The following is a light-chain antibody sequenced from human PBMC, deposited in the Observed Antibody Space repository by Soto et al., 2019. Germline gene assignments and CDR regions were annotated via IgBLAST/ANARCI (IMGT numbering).Light chain of an antibody. CDR2: RAS. CDR3: QQSGSSPLT. J-gene: IGKJ4*01. V-gene: IGKV3-20*01. CDR1: QSVTNRY. Sequence: ESVLTQSPGPLSLSTGKRATLSCRASQSVTNRYLAWYQQKPGQAPRLLIYRASTRATDIPDRFRGSGSGTDFTLTISRLEPEDFAVYYCQQSGSSPLTFGGGTKVDIK.